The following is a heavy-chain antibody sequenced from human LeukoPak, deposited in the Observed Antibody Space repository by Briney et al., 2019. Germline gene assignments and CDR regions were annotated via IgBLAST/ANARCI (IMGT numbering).Heavy chain of an antibody. CDR2: ISYDGSNK. Sequence: PGRSLRLSCAASGFTFSSYATHWVRQAPGKGLEWVAVISYDGSNKDYADSVKGRFTISRDNSKNTLYLQMNSLRAEDTAVYYCASPPGSFRDRGQGTLVTVSS. V-gene: IGHV3-30-3*01. CDR1: GFTFSSYA. D-gene: IGHD3-10*01. J-gene: IGHJ4*02. CDR3: ASPPGSFRD.